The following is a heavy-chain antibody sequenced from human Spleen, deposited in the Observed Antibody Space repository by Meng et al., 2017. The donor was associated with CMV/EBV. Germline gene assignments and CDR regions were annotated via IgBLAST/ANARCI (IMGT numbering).Heavy chain of an antibody. D-gene: IGHD5-18*01. CDR3: AREMEYSYGFGGLDS. Sequence: GESLKISCAASGFTFSNYWMSWVRQAPGKGLEWVANIRQDSSQKLYVGSVQGRFTISRDNAKNSLSLHMTSLRAEDTGLYYCAREMEYSYGFGGLDSWGQGTLVTVSS. J-gene: IGHJ4*02. CDR2: IRQDSSQK. CDR1: GFTFSNYW. V-gene: IGHV3-7*01.